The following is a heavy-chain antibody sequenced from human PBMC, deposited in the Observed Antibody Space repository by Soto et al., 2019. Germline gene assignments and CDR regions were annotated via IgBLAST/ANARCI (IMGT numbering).Heavy chain of an antibody. V-gene: IGHV1-18*01. Sequence: GASVKVSCKASGYTFASYGSRWVRQAPGQGLEWMGWISAYNGNTNYAQKLQGRVTMTTDTSTSTAYMELRSLRSDDTAVYCCARGHLGYCSGGSCSRNWFDPWGQGTLVTVSS. CDR3: ARGHLGYCSGGSCSRNWFDP. J-gene: IGHJ5*02. CDR1: GYTFASYG. D-gene: IGHD2-15*01. CDR2: ISAYNGNT.